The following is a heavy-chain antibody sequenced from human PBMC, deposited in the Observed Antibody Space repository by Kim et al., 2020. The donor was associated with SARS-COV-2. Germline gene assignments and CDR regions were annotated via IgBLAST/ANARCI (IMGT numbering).Heavy chain of an antibody. J-gene: IGHJ5*02. CDR2: ISSYSNYI. Sequence: GGSLRLSCIGSGFTFSAYRMDWIRQAPGKGLEWVSSISSYSNYIYYADSVRGRFTISRDNAKNSVFLKMNSLRAEDTAVYYCVTDERASGWGSWGQGTLVSVSS. CDR1: GFTFSAYR. CDR3: VTDERASGWGS. V-gene: IGHV3-21*01. D-gene: IGHD3-16*01.